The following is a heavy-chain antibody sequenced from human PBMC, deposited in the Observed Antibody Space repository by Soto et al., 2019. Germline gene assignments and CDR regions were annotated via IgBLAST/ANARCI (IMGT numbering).Heavy chain of an antibody. V-gene: IGHV3-23*01. J-gene: IGHJ4*02. Sequence: EVLLLESGGGLVQPGAPLRLSCAASGVTFSSHAMNWVRHAPGKVLEWVSDISGRGGSTYYADSVKARFTISRDNSKNTLYLEMNSLRAEDTAVYYCAKERETGELRVPYSFDYWGQGTLVTVSS. D-gene: IGHD1-26*01. CDR3: AKERETGELRVPYSFDY. CDR2: ISGRGGST. CDR1: GVTFSSHA.